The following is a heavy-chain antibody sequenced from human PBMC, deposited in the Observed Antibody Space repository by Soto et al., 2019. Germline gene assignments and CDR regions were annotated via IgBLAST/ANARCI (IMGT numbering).Heavy chain of an antibody. J-gene: IGHJ6*02. CDR3: AKRGNYYDSSGYLPMDV. Sequence: GGSLRLSCAASGFTFSSYAMSWVRQAPGKGLEWDSAISGSGGSTYYADSVKGRFTISRDNSKSTLYLQMNSLRAEDTAVYYCAKRGNYYDSSGYLPMDVWGQGTTVTVSS. CDR1: GFTFSSYA. CDR2: ISGSGGST. V-gene: IGHV3-23*01. D-gene: IGHD3-22*01.